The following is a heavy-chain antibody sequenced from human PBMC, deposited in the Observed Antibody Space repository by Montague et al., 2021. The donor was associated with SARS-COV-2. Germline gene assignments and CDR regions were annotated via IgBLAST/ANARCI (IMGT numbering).Heavy chain of an antibody. J-gene: IGHJ6*02. D-gene: IGHD6-13*01. V-gene: IGHV6-1*01. CDR3: ARGSQVGSWPPTDSGMDV. Sequence: CAISGDSVSSNSAAWKWIRQSPSRGLEWLERTYYRSKWHNDYAESVKSRITINPDTSKNQISLQLNSVTPEDTAVYYCARGSQVGSWPPTDSGMDVWGQGTTVTVSS. CDR1: GDSVSSNSAA. CDR2: TYYRSKWHN.